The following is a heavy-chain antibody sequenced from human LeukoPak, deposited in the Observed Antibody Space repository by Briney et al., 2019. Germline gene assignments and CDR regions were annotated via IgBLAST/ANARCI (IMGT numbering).Heavy chain of an antibody. J-gene: IGHJ4*02. CDR3: TRTHCSADPCYPTFLV. V-gene: IGHV3-49*04. CDR1: GVSFGDSG. D-gene: IGHD2-15*01. Sequence: PGGSLRLSCATSGVSFGDSGMSWVRQAPGKGLEGISFIKNKVYGETTEYAASVKGRFTISRDDSKSIAYLQMDSLKTEDTAVYYCTRTHCSADPCYPTFLVWGQGTLVTVSS. CDR2: IKNKVYGETT.